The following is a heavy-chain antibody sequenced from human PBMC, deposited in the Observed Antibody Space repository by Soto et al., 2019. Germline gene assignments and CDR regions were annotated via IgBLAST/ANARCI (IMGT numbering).Heavy chain of an antibody. CDR3: ASRPYGSGSFYYYYAMDV. V-gene: IGHV4-34*01. CDR1: GGSLSGYH. CDR2: IHQSGST. Sequence: PSETLSLTCAVYGGSLSGYHWNWIRQPPGKGLGWIGDIHQSGSTSYNPSLKSRVTFSVDTSKNQFSLNLRSVTAADTAVYYCASRPYGSGSFYYYYAMDVWGQGTTVTV. D-gene: IGHD3-10*01. J-gene: IGHJ6*02.